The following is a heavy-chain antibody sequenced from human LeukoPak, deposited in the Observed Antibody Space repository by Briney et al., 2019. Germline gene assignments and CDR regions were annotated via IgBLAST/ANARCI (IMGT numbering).Heavy chain of an antibody. D-gene: IGHD1-7*01. Sequence: PGGSLRLSCAASGFTFSSYAMSWVRQAPGKGLEGVSAISGSGGSTYYADSVKGRFTISRDNSKNTLYLQMNSLRAEDTAVYYCAKSEKNSQTHYDYWGQGTLVTVSS. CDR1: GFTFSSYA. V-gene: IGHV3-23*01. CDR2: ISGSGGST. CDR3: AKSEKNSQTHYDY. J-gene: IGHJ4*02.